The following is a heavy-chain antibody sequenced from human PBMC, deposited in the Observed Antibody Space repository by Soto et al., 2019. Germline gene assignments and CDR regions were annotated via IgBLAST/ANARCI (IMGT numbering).Heavy chain of an antibody. CDR2: ISWNSGSI. V-gene: IGHV3-9*01. CDR1: GFTFDDYA. Sequence: GGSLRLSCAASGFTFDDYAMHWVRQAPGKGLEWVSGISWNSGSIGYADSVKGRFTISRDNAKNSLYLQMNSLRAEDTALYYCAKDKALYDSSGYYSPWGQGTLVTVSS. J-gene: IGHJ5*02. D-gene: IGHD3-22*01. CDR3: AKDKALYDSSGYYSP.